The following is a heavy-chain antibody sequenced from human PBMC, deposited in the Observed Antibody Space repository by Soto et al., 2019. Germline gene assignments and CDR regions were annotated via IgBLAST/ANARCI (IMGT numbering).Heavy chain of an antibody. D-gene: IGHD1-1*01. CDR1: DFTFSNAW. V-gene: IGHV3-15*07. CDR3: TSGSVLTTYYGVDG. CDR2: IKRKTHGGTT. J-gene: IGHJ6*02. Sequence: PGGSLRLSCAASDFTFSNAWINWVRQAPGKGLEWVGRIKRKTHGGTTDFAAPVKGRFAISRDDSKNMVYLQMNSLKTEDTGVYYCTSGSVLTTYYGVDGWGQGTTVTVSS.